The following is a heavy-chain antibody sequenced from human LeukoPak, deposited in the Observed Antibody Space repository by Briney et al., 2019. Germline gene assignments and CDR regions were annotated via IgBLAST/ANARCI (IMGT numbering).Heavy chain of an antibody. CDR2: IYYSGST. CDR1: GGSISSSSYY. CDR3: ARQHDSYHYYYVDV. V-gene: IGHV4-39*01. J-gene: IGHJ6*03. Sequence: SETLSLTCTVSGGSISSSSYYWGWIRQPPGKGLEWIGSIYYSGSTYYNPSLKSRVTISVDTSKNQFSLKLSFVTAADTAVYYCARQHDSYHYYYVDVWGTGTTVTVSS.